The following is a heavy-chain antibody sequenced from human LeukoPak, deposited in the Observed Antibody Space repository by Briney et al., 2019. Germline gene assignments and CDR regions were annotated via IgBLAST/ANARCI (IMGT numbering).Heavy chain of an antibody. V-gene: IGHV4-39*01. CDR3: VRHISTNTGYFDS. CDR2: VYYDGTP. Sequence: SETLSLTCTVSGGFINSHSYYWGWIRQPPGKGLEWIGSVYYDGTPYSNPSLKSRAAVFVDTSRDQFSLDLSFVTAADTALYYCVRHISTNTGYFDSCGQGTLVSVSS. D-gene: IGHD5-24*01. J-gene: IGHJ4*02. CDR1: GGFINSHSYY.